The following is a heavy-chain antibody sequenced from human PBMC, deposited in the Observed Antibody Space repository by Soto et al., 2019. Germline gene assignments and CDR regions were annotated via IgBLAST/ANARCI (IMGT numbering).Heavy chain of an antibody. D-gene: IGHD1-7*01. J-gene: IGHJ4*02. CDR1: GFTFSIYS. V-gene: IGHV3-21*01. CDR2: VSSSSSYT. Sequence: GGSLRLSCAASGFTFSIYSMNWVRQAPGKGLEGVSSVSSSSSYTYYADSVKGRFTITRDNAKNSLYLQMNSLPAEDRAVYYCARDAERGITGTIDYWGQGTLVTVSS. CDR3: ARDAERGITGTIDY.